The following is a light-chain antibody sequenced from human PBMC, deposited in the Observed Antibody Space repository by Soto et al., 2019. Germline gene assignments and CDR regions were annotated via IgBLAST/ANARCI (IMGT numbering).Light chain of an antibody. CDR2: EVS. Sequence: QSVLTQPASVSGSPGQSITISCTGTSSDVGGYNYVSWYQQNPGKAPKLMIYEVSNRPSGVSNRFSGSKSGNTASLTISGLQAEDDADYYCSSYTSSSTPWVFGGGTKVTVL. J-gene: IGLJ3*02. CDR3: SSYTSSSTPWV. CDR1: SSDVGGYNY. V-gene: IGLV2-14*01.